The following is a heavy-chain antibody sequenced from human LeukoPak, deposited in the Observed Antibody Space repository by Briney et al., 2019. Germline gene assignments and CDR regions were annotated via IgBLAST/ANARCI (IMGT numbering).Heavy chain of an antibody. J-gene: IGHJ4*02. CDR1: GFTFSNYD. CDR2: IGTAGDI. Sequence: GGSLRLSCAASGFTFSNYDMHWVRQATGKGLEWVSGIGTAGDIYYPGSVKGRFTISRENAKNSLYLQMNSLRAGDTAVYYCANWPELRSSSSWFYYWGQGTLVTVSS. CDR3: ANWPELRSSSSWFYY. V-gene: IGHV3-13*01. D-gene: IGHD6-13*01.